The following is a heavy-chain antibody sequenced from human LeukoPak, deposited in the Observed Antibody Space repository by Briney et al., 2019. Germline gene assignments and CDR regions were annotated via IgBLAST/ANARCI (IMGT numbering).Heavy chain of an antibody. Sequence: GGSLRLSCAASGFSFSTYYVNWVRQAPGKGLEWVSCISSGSTYIFYADSVRGRFAISRDNAKNTLFLQMNSLRAEDTAVYYCARGPGAFDIWGQGTMVTVSS. J-gene: IGHJ3*02. D-gene: IGHD2-2*01. CDR1: GFSFSTYY. V-gene: IGHV3-21*01. CDR2: ISSGSTYI. CDR3: ARGPGAFDI.